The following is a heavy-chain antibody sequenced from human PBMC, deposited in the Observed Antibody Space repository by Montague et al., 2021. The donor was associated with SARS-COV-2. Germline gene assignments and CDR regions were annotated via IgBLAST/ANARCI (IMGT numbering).Heavy chain of an antibody. CDR3: AKDQLIAVAENYYYYGMDV. CDR1: GFTFSSYA. V-gene: IGHV3-23*03. J-gene: IGHJ6*02. CDR2: IYSGGSST. Sequence: SRRFSCAASGFTFSSYAMSWFRQAPGKGLEWVSVIYSGGSSTYYADSVKGRFTISRDNSKNTLYLQMNSLRAEDTAVYYCAKDQLIAVAENYYYYGMDVWGQGTTVTVSS. D-gene: IGHD6-19*01.